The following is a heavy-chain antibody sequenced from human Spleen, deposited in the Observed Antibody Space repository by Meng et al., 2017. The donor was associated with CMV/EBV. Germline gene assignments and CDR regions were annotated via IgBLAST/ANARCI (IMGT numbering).Heavy chain of an antibody. CDR3: ATTYDYGDYLNAFDI. CDR1: GGSISSYY. CDR2: IYYSGST. D-gene: IGHD4-17*01. J-gene: IGHJ3*02. Sequence: SETLSLTCTVSGGSISSYYWSWIRQPPGKGLEWIGYIYYSGSTNYNPSLKSRVTISVDTSKNQFSLKLSSVTAADTAVYYCATTYDYGDYLNAFDIWGQGTMVTDSS. V-gene: IGHV4-59*01.